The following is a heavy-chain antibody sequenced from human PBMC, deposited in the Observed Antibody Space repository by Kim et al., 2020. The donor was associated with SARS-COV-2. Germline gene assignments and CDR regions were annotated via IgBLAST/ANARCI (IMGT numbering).Heavy chain of an antibody. V-gene: IGHV3-9*01. CDR1: GFTFDDYA. CDR2: ISWNSGSI. D-gene: IGHD6-13*01. J-gene: IGHJ2*01. Sequence: GGSLRLSCAASGFTFDDYAMHWVRQAPGKGLEWVSGISWNSGSIGYADSVKGRFTISRDNAKNSLYLQMNSLRAEDTALYYCAKAGSSSWYDWYFDLWGRGTLVTVSS. CDR3: AKAGSSSWYDWYFDL.